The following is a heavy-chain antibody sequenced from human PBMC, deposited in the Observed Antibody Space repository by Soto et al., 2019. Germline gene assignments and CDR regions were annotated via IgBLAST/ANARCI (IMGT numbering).Heavy chain of an antibody. V-gene: IGHV3-30*18. D-gene: IGHD3-10*01. CDR2: ISYDRSNK. CDR3: ANYYGSGSSMDV. CDR1: GFTFSSYG. J-gene: IGHJ6*03. Sequence: PGGSLRLSCAASGFTFSSYGMHWVRQAPGKGLEWVAVISYDRSNKYYADSVKGRFTISRDNSKNTLYLQMNSLRAEDTAVYYCANYYGSGSSMDVWGKGTTVTVSS.